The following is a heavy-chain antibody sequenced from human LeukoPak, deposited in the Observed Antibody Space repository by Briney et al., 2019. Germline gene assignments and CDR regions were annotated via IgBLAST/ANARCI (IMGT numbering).Heavy chain of an antibody. J-gene: IGHJ4*01. Sequence: SVKVSCKASGGTFSSYAISWVRQAPGQGLEWMGGIIPIFGTANYARKFQGRVTITADESTSTAYMELSSLRSEDTAVYYCARETMVRGVPDYWGQGTLVTVSS. D-gene: IGHD3-10*01. CDR1: GGTFSSYA. CDR3: ARETMVRGVPDY. V-gene: IGHV1-69*13. CDR2: IIPIFGTA.